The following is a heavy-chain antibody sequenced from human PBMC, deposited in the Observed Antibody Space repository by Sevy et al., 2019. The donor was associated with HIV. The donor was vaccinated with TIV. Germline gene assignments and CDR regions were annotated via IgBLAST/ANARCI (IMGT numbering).Heavy chain of an antibody. J-gene: IGHJ4*02. Sequence: GGSLRLSCAASGFTFSSYAMSCVRQAPGKGLEWVSAISGSGGSTYYADSVKGRFTISRDNSKNTLYLQMNSLRAEDTAVYYCAKEASPPRGPYGSGSYYNHFDYWGQGTLVTVSS. CDR2: ISGSGGST. CDR3: AKEASPPRGPYGSGSYYNHFDY. V-gene: IGHV3-23*01. CDR1: GFTFSSYA. D-gene: IGHD3-10*01.